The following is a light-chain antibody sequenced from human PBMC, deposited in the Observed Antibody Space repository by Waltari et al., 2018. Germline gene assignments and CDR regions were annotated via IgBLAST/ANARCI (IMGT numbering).Light chain of an antibody. J-gene: IGKJ1*01. Sequence: DVVMTHSPLPLPVALGQPASISCRSSQSLVHSDGNTYLNWFHQRPGQSPRRLFFKVSKRDPGVPDRISGSGSGTDFTLEISRVEAEDVGLYYCMQGTHWPWTFGQGTKVDIK. CDR1: QSLVHSDGNTY. CDR3: MQGTHWPWT. CDR2: KVS. V-gene: IGKV2-30*02.